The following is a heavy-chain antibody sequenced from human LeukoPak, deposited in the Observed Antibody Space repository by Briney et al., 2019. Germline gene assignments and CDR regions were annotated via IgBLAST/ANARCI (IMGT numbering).Heavy chain of an antibody. D-gene: IGHD6-19*01. CDR3: AREGPPGLGAVAFDY. CDR1: GYTFTSYY. Sequence: ASVKASCKASGYTFTSYYMHWVRQAPGQGLEWMGIINPSGGSTSYAQKFQGRVTMTRDTSTSTVYMELSSLRSEDTAVYYCAREGPPGLGAVAFDYWGQGTLVTVSS. CDR2: INPSGGST. V-gene: IGHV1-46*01. J-gene: IGHJ4*02.